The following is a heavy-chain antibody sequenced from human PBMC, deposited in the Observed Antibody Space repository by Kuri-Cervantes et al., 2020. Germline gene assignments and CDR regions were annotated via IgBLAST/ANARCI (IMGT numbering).Heavy chain of an antibody. CDR2: IKQDGSEK. CDR1: GFTFNNYW. CDR3: AKATHYDSSGYYPDAFDI. Sequence: GESLKISCVVSGFTFNNYWLNWVRQAPGKELEWVASIKQDGSEKHYVDSMKGRFAISRDNAKNSLYVQMNSLKAEDTALYYCAKATHYDSSGYYPDAFDIWGQGTMVTVSS. V-gene: IGHV3-7*05. J-gene: IGHJ3*02. D-gene: IGHD3-22*01.